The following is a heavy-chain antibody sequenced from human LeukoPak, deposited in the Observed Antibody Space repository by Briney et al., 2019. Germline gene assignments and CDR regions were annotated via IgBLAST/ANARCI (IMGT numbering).Heavy chain of an antibody. J-gene: IGHJ4*02. CDR1: GYTFSSSY. V-gene: IGHV3-30*02. Sequence: GGSLRFSCAASGYTFSSSYMNWVRQAPGKGLEWVAFIRYDESNKYYADSVKGRFTISRDNSKNALYLQMNSLRAEDTAVYYCAKDLSSSGSYSSVDYWGQGTLVTVSS. D-gene: IGHD1-26*01. CDR2: IRYDESNK. CDR3: AKDLSSSGSYSSVDY.